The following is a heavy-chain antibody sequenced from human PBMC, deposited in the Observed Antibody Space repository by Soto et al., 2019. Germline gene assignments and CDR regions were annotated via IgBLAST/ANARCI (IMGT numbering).Heavy chain of an antibody. Sequence: EVQLLESGGGLVQPGGSLRLSCAASGFIFSSLAMSWVRQAPGKGLEWVSAIPGSADSTYYADSVKGRFTISRDNSKNTLYLQMKSLRAEDTAVYYCATKLPDAGSHHAFDIWGHGTMVTVSS. CDR1: GFIFSSLA. V-gene: IGHV3-23*01. J-gene: IGHJ3*02. CDR3: ATKLPDAGSHHAFDI. D-gene: IGHD2-2*01. CDR2: IPGSADST.